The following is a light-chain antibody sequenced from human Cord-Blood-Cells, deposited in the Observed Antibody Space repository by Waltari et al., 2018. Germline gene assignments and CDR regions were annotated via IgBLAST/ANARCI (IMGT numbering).Light chain of an antibody. Sequence: QSALTQPRSVSGSPGQSVTIPCTGTSSDVGGYNYVSWYQQHPGKAPKLMIYVVSKRPSGVPDRFSGSKSGDTSSLTISGLHAEAEADYYCCSYAGSYNYVFGTGTKVTVL. V-gene: IGLV2-11*01. CDR2: VVS. J-gene: IGLJ1*01. CDR3: CSYAGSYNYV. CDR1: SSDVGGYNY.